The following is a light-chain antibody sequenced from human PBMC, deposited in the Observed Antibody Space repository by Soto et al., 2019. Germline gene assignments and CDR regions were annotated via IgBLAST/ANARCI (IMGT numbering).Light chain of an antibody. V-gene: IGKV3-20*01. Sequence: EIVLTQSPGTLAFSPGDRATLSCRASQSVSSNYLAWYQHKYGQAPRLLIYGASSRAAGIPDRFSGSGSGTDFTLTISRLEPEDFAVYYCQQYGSSPGTFGQGTRLEIK. J-gene: IGKJ5*01. CDR3: QQYGSSPGT. CDR1: QSVSSNY. CDR2: GAS.